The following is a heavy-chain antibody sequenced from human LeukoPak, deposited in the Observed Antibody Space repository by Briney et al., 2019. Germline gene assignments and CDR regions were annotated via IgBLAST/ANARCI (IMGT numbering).Heavy chain of an antibody. Sequence: SETLSLTCAVYGGSFSGYYWSWIRQPPGKGLEWIGEINHSGSTNYNPSLKSRVSISVDTSKNQFSLKLSSVTAADTAVYYCARSHIYYDSSGEFDYWGQGTLVTVSS. CDR1: GGSFSGYY. CDR3: ARSHIYYDSSGEFDY. J-gene: IGHJ4*02. V-gene: IGHV4-34*01. CDR2: INHSGST. D-gene: IGHD3-22*01.